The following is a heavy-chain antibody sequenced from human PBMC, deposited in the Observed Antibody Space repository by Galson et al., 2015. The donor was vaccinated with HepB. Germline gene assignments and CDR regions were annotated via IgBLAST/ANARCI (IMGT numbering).Heavy chain of an antibody. V-gene: IGHV3-74*01. CDR3: ARASRVDY. J-gene: IGHJ4*02. CDR2: INNDGSTT. CDR1: GFTFSDYW. Sequence: SLRLSCAASGFTFSDYWMNWVRQTPGKGLVWVSRINNDGSTTTYADSVKGRFTISGDNAKNTLYLQMNSLRAEDTAVYYCARASRVDYWGQGTLVTVSS.